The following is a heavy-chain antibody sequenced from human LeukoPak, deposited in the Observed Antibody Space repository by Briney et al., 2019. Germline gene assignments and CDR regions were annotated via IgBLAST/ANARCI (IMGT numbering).Heavy chain of an antibody. J-gene: IGHJ4*02. CDR2: IYYSGST. V-gene: IGHV4-59*01. CDR3: ASGVAAADFDY. Sequence: SETLSLTCTVSGGSISSYYWSWIRQPPGKGLEWIGYIYYSGSTNYNPSLKSRVTLSVDTSKNQFSLKLSSVTAADTAVYYCASGVAAADFDYWGQGTLVTVSS. D-gene: IGHD6-13*01. CDR1: GGSISSYY.